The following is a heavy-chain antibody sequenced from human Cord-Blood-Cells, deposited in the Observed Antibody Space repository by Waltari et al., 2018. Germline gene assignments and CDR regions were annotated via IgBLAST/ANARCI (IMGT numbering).Heavy chain of an antibody. D-gene: IGHD2-15*01. CDR2: IKHSVST. V-gene: IGHV4-34*01. J-gene: IGHJ4*02. CDR1: GGSFSGYS. CDR3: ARGRDIVVVVAATLDY. Sequence: QVQLQQWGAGLLKPSETLSLTCAVYGGSFSGYSWSWIPLPLGKGLEWIGEIKHSVSTNYNPSLKSRVTISVDTSKNQFSLKLSSVTAADTAVYYCARGRDIVVVVAATLDYWGQGTLVTVSS.